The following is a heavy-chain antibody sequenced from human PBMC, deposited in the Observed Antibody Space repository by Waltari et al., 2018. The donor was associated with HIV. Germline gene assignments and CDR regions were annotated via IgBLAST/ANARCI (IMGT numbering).Heavy chain of an antibody. CDR3: TTWQVGSS. V-gene: IGHV3-15*01. CDR2: IKSKTDGGKI. J-gene: IGHJ4*02. D-gene: IGHD2-2*01. CDR1: GFTFSNAW. Sequence: EVQLVESGGGLVKPGGSLRLSCAASGFTFSNAWMIWVRQAPGKGLEWIGSIKSKTDGGKIDYGTPVKGRFTISRDDSKNMLYLQMNSLETEDTALYYCTTWQVGSSWGQGTLVTVSS.